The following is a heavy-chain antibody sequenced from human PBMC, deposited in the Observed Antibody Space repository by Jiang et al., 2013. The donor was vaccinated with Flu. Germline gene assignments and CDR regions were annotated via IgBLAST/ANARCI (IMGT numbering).Heavy chain of an antibody. CDR3: ARGVWEKNCSGGSCYSHFDY. Sequence: GGSISSSSYYWGWIRQPQGRGWSGLGVSIIVGAPTTTVPQESSHHISRQSKNQXSLKLSSVTAADTAVYYCARGVWEKNCSGGSCYSHFDYWGQGTLVTVSS. CDR2: SIIVGAP. V-gene: IGHV4-39*07. D-gene: IGHD2-15*01. J-gene: IGHJ4*02. CDR1: GGSISSSSYY.